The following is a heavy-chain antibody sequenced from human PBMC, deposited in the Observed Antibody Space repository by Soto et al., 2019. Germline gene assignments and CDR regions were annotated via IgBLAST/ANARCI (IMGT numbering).Heavy chain of an antibody. CDR3: ARDLAASYGSGSYYNNWFDP. D-gene: IGHD3-10*01. Sequence: QVQLVESGGGLVKPGGSLRLSCAASGFTFSDHYMSWIRQAPGKGLEWVSYISSSGSTIYYADSVKGRFTISRDNAKNSLYLKMNSLRAEDTAVYYCARDLAASYGSGSYYNNWFDPWGQGTLVTVSS. V-gene: IGHV3-11*01. CDR1: GFTFSDHY. J-gene: IGHJ5*02. CDR2: ISSSGSTI.